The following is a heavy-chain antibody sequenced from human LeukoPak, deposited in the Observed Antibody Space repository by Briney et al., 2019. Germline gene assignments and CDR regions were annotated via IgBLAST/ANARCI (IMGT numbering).Heavy chain of an antibody. Sequence: GGSLRLSCAASGFSFTTYWMTWVRQAPGKGLEWVSYISSSGSTIYYADSVKGRFTISRDNAKNSLYLQMNSLRAEDTAVYYCAKDGDTMSGTYYYDMDVWGKGTTVTIS. CDR3: AKDGDTMSGTYYYDMDV. CDR2: ISSSGSTI. CDR1: GFSFTTYW. V-gene: IGHV3-48*04. J-gene: IGHJ6*03. D-gene: IGHD1-26*01.